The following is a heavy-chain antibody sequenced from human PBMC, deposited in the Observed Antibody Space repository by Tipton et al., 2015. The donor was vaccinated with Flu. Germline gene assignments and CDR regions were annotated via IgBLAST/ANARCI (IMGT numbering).Heavy chain of an antibody. CDR3: ARGYCTNGVCYIPMVGSSSWYVSYYMDV. Sequence: TLSLTCTVSGGSVSSGSYYWSWIRQPPGKGLEWIGYIYYSGSTNYNPSLKSRVTISVDTSKNQFSLKLSSVTAADTAVYYCARGYCTNGVCYIPMVGSSSWYVSYYMDVWGKGTTVTVSS. D-gene: IGHD2-8*01. V-gene: IGHV4-61*01. CDR2: IYYSGST. CDR1: GGSVSSGSYY. J-gene: IGHJ6*03.